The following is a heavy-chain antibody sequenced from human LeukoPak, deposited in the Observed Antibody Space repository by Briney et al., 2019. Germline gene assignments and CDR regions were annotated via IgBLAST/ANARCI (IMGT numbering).Heavy chain of an antibody. V-gene: IGHV3-11*04. CDR3: ARDRADDDSSGYIYRDFAY. CDR2: ISGSGGTI. D-gene: IGHD3-22*01. CDR1: GFTFSDYY. Sequence: GGSLRLSFAASGFTFSDYYMNWIRQAPGKGLECVSYISGSGGTIYYADSVKGRFTISRDNAKNLLYLQMNNLRAEDTAVYYCARDRADDDSSGYIYRDFAYWGQGNLVTVSP. J-gene: IGHJ4*02.